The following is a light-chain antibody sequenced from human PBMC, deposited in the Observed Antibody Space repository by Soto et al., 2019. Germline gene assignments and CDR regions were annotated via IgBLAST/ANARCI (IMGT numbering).Light chain of an antibody. Sequence: EIVMTQSPATLSVSPGERATLSCRASQSVSNNLAWYQQKPGQAPRLLIYGASTRATGIPARFSGSGSGTEFTLTISSLQPDDFATYYCQQYNDYSWTFGQGTKVEIK. CDR1: QSVSNN. CDR2: GAS. V-gene: IGKV3-15*01. CDR3: QQYNDYSWT. J-gene: IGKJ1*01.